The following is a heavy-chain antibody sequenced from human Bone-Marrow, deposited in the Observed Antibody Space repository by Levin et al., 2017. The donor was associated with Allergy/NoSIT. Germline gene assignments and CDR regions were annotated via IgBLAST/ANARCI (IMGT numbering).Heavy chain of an antibody. CDR1: HGALNDYY. CDR2: MHTTQGP. Sequence: MPSETLSLTCAVSHGALNDYYWTWIRQPYGKGLEWLGRMHTTQGPIYNPIFRDRLSMSLDTSEGHFSLILHSVTAADAALYFCARSDPRSPVKALDLWGQGILVTVSS. V-gene: IGHV4-4*07. J-gene: IGHJ5*02. D-gene: IGHD2-21*01. CDR3: ARSDPRSPVKALDL.